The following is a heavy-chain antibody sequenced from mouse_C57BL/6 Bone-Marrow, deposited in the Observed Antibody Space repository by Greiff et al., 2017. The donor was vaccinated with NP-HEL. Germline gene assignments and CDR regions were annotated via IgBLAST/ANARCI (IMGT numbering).Heavy chain of an antibody. J-gene: IGHJ3*01. CDR2: IYPRSGNT. V-gene: IGHV1-81*01. CDR3: AVVARDPFAY. D-gene: IGHD1-1*01. CDR1: GYTFTSYG. Sequence: QVQLQQSGAELARPGASVKLSCKASGYTFTSYGISWVKQRTGQGLEWIGEIYPRSGNTYYNEKFKGKATLTADKSSSTAYMELRSLTSEDSAVYFCAVVARDPFAYWGQGTLVTVSA.